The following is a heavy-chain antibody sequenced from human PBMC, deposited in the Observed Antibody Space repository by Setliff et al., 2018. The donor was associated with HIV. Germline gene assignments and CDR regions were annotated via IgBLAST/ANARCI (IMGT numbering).Heavy chain of an antibody. J-gene: IGHJ6*02. Sequence: GASVKVSCKASGDTFNSYTFAWVRQAPGQGLEWMGGIIPILGIASYSQKFQGRVTITADKSTSTAYMELSSLRSEDTAVYYCARPQWELGVDYYGMDVWGQGTTVTVSS. CDR1: GDTFNSYT. CDR3: ARPQWELGVDYYGMDV. CDR2: IIPILGIA. D-gene: IGHD1-26*01. V-gene: IGHV1-69*10.